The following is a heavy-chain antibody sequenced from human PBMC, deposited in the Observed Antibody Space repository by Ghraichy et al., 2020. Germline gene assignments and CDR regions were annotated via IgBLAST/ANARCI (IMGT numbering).Heavy chain of an antibody. CDR3: ARDAGGSFHAFDI. CDR2: IYYSGST. V-gene: IGHV4-39*07. D-gene: IGHD1-26*01. J-gene: IGHJ3*02. Sequence: SETLSLTCTVSGGSISSSSYYWGWIRQPPGKGLEWIGSIYYSGSTYYNPSLKSRVTISVDTSKNQFSLKLSSVTAADTAVYYCARDAGGSFHAFDIWGQGTMVTVSS. CDR1: GGSISSSSYY.